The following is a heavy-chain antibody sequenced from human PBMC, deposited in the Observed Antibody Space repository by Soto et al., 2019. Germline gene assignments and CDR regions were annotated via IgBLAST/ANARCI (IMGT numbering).Heavy chain of an antibody. CDR2: INHSGST. CDR3: ARAQAVWSGQLYYYYGMDV. CDR1: GGSISSDY. J-gene: IGHJ6*02. V-gene: IGHV4-34*01. D-gene: IGHD3-3*01. Sequence: SETLSLTCTVSGGSISSDYWSWIRQPPGKGLEWIGEINHSGSTNYNPSLKSRVTISVDTSKNQFSLKLSSVTAADTAVYYCARAQAVWSGQLYYYYGMDVWGQGTTVTVSS.